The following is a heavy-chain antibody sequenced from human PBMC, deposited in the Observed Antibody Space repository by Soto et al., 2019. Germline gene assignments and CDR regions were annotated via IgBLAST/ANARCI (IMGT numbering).Heavy chain of an antibody. Sequence: EVQLVESGGGLVQPGGSLRLSCAASGFTFSSYSMNWVRQAPGKGLEWVSYISSSSSTIYYADSVKGRFTISRDNAKNSLDLQMNSLRDEDTAVYYCADVGATRVGDAFDIWGQGTMVTVSS. D-gene: IGHD1-26*01. J-gene: IGHJ3*02. V-gene: IGHV3-48*02. CDR3: ADVGATRVGDAFDI. CDR2: ISSSSSTI. CDR1: GFTFSSYS.